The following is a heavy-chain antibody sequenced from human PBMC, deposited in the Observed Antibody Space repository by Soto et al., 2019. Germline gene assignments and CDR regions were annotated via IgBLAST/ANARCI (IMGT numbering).Heavy chain of an antibody. CDR2: ISSNGGRA. J-gene: IGHJ5*02. CDR1: GFTFSSYG. CDR3: ARDLGDT. D-gene: IGHD3-10*01. Sequence: GGSLRLSCSASGFTFSSYGMHWVRQAPGKGLEYVSAISSNGGRAYYAGSVKGRFTISRDNSKNTLYLQVSSLRPEDTAVYYCARDLGDTWGQGTLVTVSS. V-gene: IGHV3-64D*06.